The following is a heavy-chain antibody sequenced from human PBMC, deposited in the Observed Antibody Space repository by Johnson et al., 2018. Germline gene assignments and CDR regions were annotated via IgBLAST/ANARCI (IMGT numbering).Heavy chain of an antibody. CDR2: INWNGGSA. V-gene: IGHV3-20*04. D-gene: IGHD1-26*01. J-gene: IGHJ6*02. CDR3: ARARGGAGYYNNGRDV. Sequence: VQLVQSGGGLVQPGGSLRLSCAASGFIFSNYAMNWVRQAPGKGLEWVSGINWNGGSAAYADSVKGRFTISRDNAKKSLYLQMDSLRGEDSALYYCARARGGAGYYNNGRDVWGQGTTVTVSS. CDR1: GFIFSNYA.